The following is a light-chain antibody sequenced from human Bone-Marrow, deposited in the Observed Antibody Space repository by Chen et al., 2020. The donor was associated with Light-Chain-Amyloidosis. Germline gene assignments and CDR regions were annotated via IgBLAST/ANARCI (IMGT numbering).Light chain of an antibody. CDR1: SSELGVYNF. J-gene: IGLJ3*02. CDR3: SSHTSSDTWV. V-gene: IGLV2-14*01. CDR2: DVN. Sequence: QSALIQPASVSGSPGQSITISCTGTSSELGVYNFVSWFQQHPGKVPKVIIYDVNNQPSGVATRFSGSKSGNTASLTISGLQAEDEADYYCSSHTSSDTWVFGGGTKLTVL.